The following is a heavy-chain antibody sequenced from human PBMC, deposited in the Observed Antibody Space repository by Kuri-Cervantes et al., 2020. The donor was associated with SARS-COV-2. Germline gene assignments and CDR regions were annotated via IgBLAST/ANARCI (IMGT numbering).Heavy chain of an antibody. V-gene: IGHV3-30*19. CDR1: GFTFSSYG. CDR2: ISHDGSYK. CDR3: ARSAYCGGDCYIYYYYMDV. J-gene: IGHJ6*03. D-gene: IGHD2-21*01. Sequence: GGSLRLSCAASGFTFSSYGMHWVRQAPGKGLEWVAVISHDGSYKYYVDSVKGRFTISRDNSKNTLYLQMNSLRAEGTAVYYCARSAYCGGDCYIYYYYMDVWGKGTTVTVSS.